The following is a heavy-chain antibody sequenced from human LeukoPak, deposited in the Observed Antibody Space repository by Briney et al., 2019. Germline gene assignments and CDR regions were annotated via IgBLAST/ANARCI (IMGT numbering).Heavy chain of an antibody. J-gene: IGHJ3*02. D-gene: IGHD3-9*01. V-gene: IGHV4-30-4*01. CDR1: GGSISSGDYY. Sequence: PSQTLSLTCTVSGGSISSGDYYWSWIRQPPGKGLEWIGYIYYSGSTYYNPSLMGRFTVSLDTSKNQFSLKLSSVTAADTAVYYCARDYKDYGILTGYGDAFDIWGQGTMVTVSS. CDR3: ARDYKDYGILTGYGDAFDI. CDR2: IYYSGST.